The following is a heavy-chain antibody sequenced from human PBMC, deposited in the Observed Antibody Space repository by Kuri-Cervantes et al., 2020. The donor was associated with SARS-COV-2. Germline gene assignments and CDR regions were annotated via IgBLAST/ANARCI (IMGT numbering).Heavy chain of an antibody. J-gene: IGHJ4*02. CDR1: GFTFSSYS. D-gene: IGHD6-19*01. CDR2: ISSSSSYI. Sequence: GESLKISCAASGFTFSSYSMNWVRQAPGKGLEWVSSISSSSSYIYYADSVKGRFTISRDNAKNSLYLQMNSLRAEDTAVYCCARDGGPQWLVHPLDYWGQGTLVTVSS. V-gene: IGHV3-21*01. CDR3: ARDGGPQWLVHPLDY.